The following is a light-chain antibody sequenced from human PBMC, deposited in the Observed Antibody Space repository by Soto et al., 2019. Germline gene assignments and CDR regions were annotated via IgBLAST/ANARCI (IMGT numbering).Light chain of an antibody. Sequence: DIQMTQSPSSLSASLGARVTITCRASQGIISYLAWFQQKPGKVPKLLIYAASTLQSGVPSRFSGSGSGTDFTLTISSLQPEDVATYYCQQYYSYPRTFGQGTKVDIK. J-gene: IGKJ1*01. CDR1: QGIISY. CDR2: AAS. V-gene: IGKV1-27*01. CDR3: QQYYSYPRT.